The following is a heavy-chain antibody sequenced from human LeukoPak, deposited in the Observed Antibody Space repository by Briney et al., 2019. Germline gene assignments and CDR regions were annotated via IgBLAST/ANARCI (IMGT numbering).Heavy chain of an antibody. CDR3: ARGPPIDDYGDLNWFDP. V-gene: IGHV1-69*04. CDR2: IIPILGIA. J-gene: IGHJ5*02. D-gene: IGHD4-17*01. Sequence: SVKVSCKASGGTFSSYAISWVRQAPGQGLEWMGRIIPILGIANYAQKFQGRVTITADKSTSTAYMELSSLRSEDTAVYYCARGPPIDDYGDLNWFDPRGQGTLVTVSS. CDR1: GGTFSSYA.